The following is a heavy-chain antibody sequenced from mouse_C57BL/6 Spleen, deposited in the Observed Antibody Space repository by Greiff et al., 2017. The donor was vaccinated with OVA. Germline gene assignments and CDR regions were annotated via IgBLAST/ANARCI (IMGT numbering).Heavy chain of an antibody. J-gene: IGHJ2*01. Sequence: VQLQQSGTVLARPGASVKMSCKPSGYTFTSYWMHWVKQRPGQGLEWIGAIYPGNSDTSYNQKFKGKAKLTAVTSASTAYMELSSLTNEDSAVYYCTRYEVVATKNYFDYWGQGTTLTVSS. D-gene: IGHD1-1*01. CDR3: TRYEVVATKNYFDY. V-gene: IGHV1-5*01. CDR2: IYPGNSDT. CDR1: GYTFTSYW.